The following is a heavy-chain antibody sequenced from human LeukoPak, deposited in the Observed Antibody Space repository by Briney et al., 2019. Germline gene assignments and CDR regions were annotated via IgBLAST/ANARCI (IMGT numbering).Heavy chain of an antibody. CDR2: IGLSGDAT. J-gene: IGHJ4*02. Sequence: GGSLRLSCAASGFTFSSHAMSWVRQAPGKGLEWVSSIGLSGDATYYTDSVKGRFTISRDNSRDTLYLQMNSLRADDTAVYYCCRRNSSSFYFDYWGQGTLATVSS. D-gene: IGHD6-13*01. CDR3: CRRNSSSFYFDY. CDR1: GFTFSSHA. V-gene: IGHV3-23*01.